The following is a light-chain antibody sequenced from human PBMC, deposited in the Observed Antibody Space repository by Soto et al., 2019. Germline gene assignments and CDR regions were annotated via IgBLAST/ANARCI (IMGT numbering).Light chain of an antibody. CDR2: WAS. CDR1: QSVLYSSNNKNY. V-gene: IGKV4-1*01. Sequence: DIVMTQSPDSLAVSLGERATINCKSSQSVLYSSNNKNYLAWYPQKPGQPPKLLIYWASTRESGVPDRFSGSVSGTDFPLTISSLQAEDVAVYYCQQYYSPWTFGQGTKVEIK. CDR3: QQYYSPWT. J-gene: IGKJ1*01.